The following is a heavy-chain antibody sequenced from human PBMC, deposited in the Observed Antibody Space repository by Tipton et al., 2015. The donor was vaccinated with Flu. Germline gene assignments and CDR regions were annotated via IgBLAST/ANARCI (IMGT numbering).Heavy chain of an antibody. Sequence: TLSLTCTVSGDSISSNTYYWGWIRQPPGKGLEWIGSIYYSGNTFSIPSLKSRVTISIDTSKNQFSLKLTSVTAADTAVYYCAREPSSDYGMDVWGQGTTVTVS. J-gene: IGHJ6*02. CDR2: IYYSGNT. CDR1: GDSISSNTYY. CDR3: AREPSSDYGMDV. V-gene: IGHV4-39*07.